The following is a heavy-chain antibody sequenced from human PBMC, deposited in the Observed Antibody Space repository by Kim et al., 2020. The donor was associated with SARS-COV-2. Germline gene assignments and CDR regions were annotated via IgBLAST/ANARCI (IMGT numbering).Heavy chain of an antibody. CDR3: AKDSGIWFGELLYGRKDWYFDL. CDR1: GFTFSSYG. D-gene: IGHD3-10*01. Sequence: GGSLRLSCAASGFTFSSYGMHWVRQAPGKGLEWVAVISYDGSNKYYADSVKGRFTISRDNSKNTLYLQMNSLRAEDTAVYYCAKDSGIWFGELLYGRKDWYFDLWGRGTLVTVSS. V-gene: IGHV3-30*18. J-gene: IGHJ2*01. CDR2: ISYDGSNK.